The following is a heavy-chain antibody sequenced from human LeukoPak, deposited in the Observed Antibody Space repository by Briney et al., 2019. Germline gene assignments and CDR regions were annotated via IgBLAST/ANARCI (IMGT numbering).Heavy chain of an antibody. V-gene: IGHV4-34*01. J-gene: IGHJ3*02. CDR3: ARVIRSDAFDI. Sequence: SETLSLTCVVYGGSFSSYYWSCLRQPPGKGLEWIGEINHSGSTNYNPSLKSRVTISLATSKNQFSLKLSSVTAADTAVYYCARVIRSDAFDIWGQGTMVTVSS. D-gene: IGHD3-22*01. CDR2: INHSGST. CDR1: GGSFSSYY.